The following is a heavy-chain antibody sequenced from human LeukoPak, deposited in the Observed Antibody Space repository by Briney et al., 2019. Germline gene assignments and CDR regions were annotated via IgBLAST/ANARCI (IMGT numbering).Heavy chain of an antibody. J-gene: IGHJ4*02. V-gene: IGHV4-30-4*01. CDR1: GGSVRSTDYY. Sequence: PTETLSLTCTVSGGSVRSTDYYGNWIRRPPVKGLEWIGSVYYSGTAYYNLSLKSRLIISVDKAKNQFSLILSSVTAADTAVYYCARERLSYYYFDYWGQGSLVTVSS. D-gene: IGHD3-10*01. CDR3: ARERLSYYYFDY. CDR2: VYYSGTA.